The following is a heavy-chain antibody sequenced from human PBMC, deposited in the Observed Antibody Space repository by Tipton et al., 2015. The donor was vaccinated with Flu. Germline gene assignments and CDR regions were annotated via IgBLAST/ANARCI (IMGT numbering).Heavy chain of an antibody. Sequence: TLSLTYTVSGGSIRSYYWSWIRQPAGKGLEWIGRIYTSGTTNYNPSLKSRVVMSIDTSKNQFSLKLNSMTAADTAVYYCARGSGSGTFMSFDYWGQGMLVTVSS. V-gene: IGHV4-4*07. D-gene: IGHD3-10*01. J-gene: IGHJ4*02. CDR3: ARGSGSGTFMSFDY. CDR1: GGSIRSYY. CDR2: IYTSGTT.